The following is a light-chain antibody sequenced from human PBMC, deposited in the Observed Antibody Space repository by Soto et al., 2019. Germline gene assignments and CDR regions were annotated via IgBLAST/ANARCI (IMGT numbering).Light chain of an antibody. J-gene: IGKJ5*01. CDR2: DSS. V-gene: IGKV3-11*01. CDR1: QTVTIY. Sequence: EIVLTQSPAPLSLSPGEGATLSCRASQTVTIYLAWYQQKPGQAPRLLIYDSSNRATGIPARFSGSGSGTDFTLPISSLEPEDFAVYYFQQRSDWPITFGQGTRLEIK. CDR3: QQRSDWPIT.